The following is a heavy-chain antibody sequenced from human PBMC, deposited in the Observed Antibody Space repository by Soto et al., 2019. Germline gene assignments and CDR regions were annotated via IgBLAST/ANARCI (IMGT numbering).Heavy chain of an antibody. D-gene: IGHD6-19*01. CDR2: ISWNSGSI. V-gene: IGHV3-9*01. Sequence: GGSLRLSCAASGFTFDDYAMHWVRQAPGKGLEWVSGISWNSGSIGYADSVKGRFTISRDNAKNSLYLQMNSLRAEDTALYYCAKGKSSSGRYYYYGMDVWGQGTTVTVSS. CDR1: GFTFDDYA. CDR3: AKGKSSSGRYYYYGMDV. J-gene: IGHJ6*02.